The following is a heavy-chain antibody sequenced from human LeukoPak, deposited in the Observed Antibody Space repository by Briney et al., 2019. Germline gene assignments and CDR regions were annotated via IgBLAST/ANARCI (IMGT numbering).Heavy chain of an antibody. CDR2: IYYSGNT. D-gene: IGHD4-11*01. Sequence: KPSETLSLTCAVSGYSISSGYYWAWIRQPPGKGLEWIGNIYYSGNTYYNPSLKSRVTISVDTSKNQFSLMVSSVTAADTAVYYCARRYSNYFFDYWGQGTLVTVSS. CDR1: GYSISSGYY. CDR3: ARRYSNYFFDY. J-gene: IGHJ4*02. V-gene: IGHV4-38-2*01.